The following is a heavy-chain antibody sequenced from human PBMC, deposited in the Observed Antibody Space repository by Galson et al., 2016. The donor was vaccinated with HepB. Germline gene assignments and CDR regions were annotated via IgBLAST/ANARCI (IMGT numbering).Heavy chain of an antibody. D-gene: IGHD5-12*01. CDR3: ARASTWIPSLDY. J-gene: IGHJ4*02. V-gene: IGHV3-21*06. Sequence: SLRLSCAAFGFTLSTRYNMNWVRQAPGKGLKWVASISGSRSYIIYADSVKGRFTISRDDAKNSLYLQMNSLRVEDTAVYYCARASTWIPSLDYLGQGSLVTVSS. CDR1: GFTLSTRYN. CDR2: ISGSRSYI.